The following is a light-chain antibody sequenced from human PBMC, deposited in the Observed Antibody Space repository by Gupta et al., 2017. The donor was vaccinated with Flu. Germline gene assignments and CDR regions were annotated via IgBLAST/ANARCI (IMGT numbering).Light chain of an antibody. CDR1: SFNIGNNY. CDR2: ENN. J-gene: IGLJ1*01. V-gene: IGLV1-51*02. Sequence: QSVLTQPPSVSAAPGQKVTISCSGSSFNIGNNYVSWYQQLPGTAPKLLIYENNKRPSGIPDRFSGSKSGTSATLGITGLQTGDEADYYCGTWDSSLRRVYVFGTGTKVTVL. CDR3: GTWDSSLRRVYV.